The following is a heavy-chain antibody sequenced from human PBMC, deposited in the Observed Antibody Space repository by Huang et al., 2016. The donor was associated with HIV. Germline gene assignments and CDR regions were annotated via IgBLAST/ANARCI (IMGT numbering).Heavy chain of an antibody. V-gene: IGHV1-8*02. Sequence: QVHLVQSGAEVKKPGASVKVSCKASGYTFPNYDINWVRQAPGRGLDGMGWRNPNTGKTGFAQSFQGRANMTRKTSITTAYMELTSLTSEDTAVYYCARSAYGDLDYWGLGTLVIVSS. CDR3: ARSAYGDLDY. CDR2: RNPNTGKT. J-gene: IGHJ4*02. D-gene: IGHD4-17*01. CDR1: GYTFPNYD.